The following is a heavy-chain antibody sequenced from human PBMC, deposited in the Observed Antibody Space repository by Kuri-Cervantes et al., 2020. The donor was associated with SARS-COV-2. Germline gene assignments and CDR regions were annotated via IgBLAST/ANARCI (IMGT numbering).Heavy chain of an antibody. V-gene: IGHV3-23*01. Sequence: GESLKISCAASGFTFSSYAMSWVRQAPGKGLEWVPAISGSGGSTYYADSVKGRFTISRDNSKNTLYLQMNSLRAEDTAVYYCAKDGGPGYGDYVYFDYWGQGTLVTVSS. CDR2: ISGSGGST. CDR3: AKDGGPGYGDYVYFDY. D-gene: IGHD4-17*01. CDR1: GFTFSSYA. J-gene: IGHJ4*02.